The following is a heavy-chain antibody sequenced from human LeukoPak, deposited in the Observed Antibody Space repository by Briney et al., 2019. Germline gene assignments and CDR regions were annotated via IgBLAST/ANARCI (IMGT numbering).Heavy chain of an antibody. CDR1: GGSISSYY. CDR2: IYYSGST. V-gene: IGHV4-59*08. D-gene: IGHD5-18*01. Sequence: SEALSLTCTVSGGSISSYYWSWIRQPPGKGLEWIGYIYYSGSTNYNPSLKSRVTISVDTSKNQFSLKLSSVTAADTAVYYCARHLSRGYSYGVWGQGTLVTVSS. CDR3: ARHLSRGYSYGV. J-gene: IGHJ4*02.